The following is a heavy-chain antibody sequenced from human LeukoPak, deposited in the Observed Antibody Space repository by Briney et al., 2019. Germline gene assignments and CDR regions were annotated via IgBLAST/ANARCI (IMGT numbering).Heavy chain of an antibody. V-gene: IGHV1-2*06. D-gene: IGHD6-13*01. CDR1: GYTFTGYY. CDR2: VNPNSGGT. J-gene: IGHJ4*02. Sequence: ASVKVSCKASGYTFTGYYMHWVRQAPGQGLEWMGRVNPNSGGTNYAQKFQGRVTMTRDTSISTAYMELSRLRSDDTAVYYCARDTGYSSSWYYGDFDYWGQGTLVTVSS. CDR3: ARDTGYSSSWYYGDFDY.